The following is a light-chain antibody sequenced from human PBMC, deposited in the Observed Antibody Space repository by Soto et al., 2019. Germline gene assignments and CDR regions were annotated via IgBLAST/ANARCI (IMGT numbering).Light chain of an antibody. V-gene: IGLV2-14*01. CDR3: SSYTSSSTHYV. J-gene: IGLJ1*01. Sequence: QSALTQPASVSGSPGQSITISCTGTSSDVGGYNYVSRYQQHPGKAPKLMIYDVSNRPSGVSNRFSGSKSGNTASLTISGLQAEDEADYYCSSYTSSSTHYVFGTGTKLTVL. CDR1: SSDVGGYNY. CDR2: DVS.